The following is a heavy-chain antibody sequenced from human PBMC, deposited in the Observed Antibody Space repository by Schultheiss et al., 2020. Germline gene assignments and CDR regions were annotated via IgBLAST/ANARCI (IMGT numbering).Heavy chain of an antibody. J-gene: IGHJ6*02. CDR3: ASVPTPTYYYYYGMDV. Sequence: GESLKISCAASGFTFSSYAMSWVRQAPGKGLEWVSAISGSGGSTYYADSVKGRFTISRDNAKNSLYLQMNSLRAEDTAVYYCASVPTPTYYYYYGMDVWGQGTTVTVSS. D-gene: IGHD2-2*01. CDR1: GFTFSSYA. CDR2: ISGSGGST. V-gene: IGHV3-23*01.